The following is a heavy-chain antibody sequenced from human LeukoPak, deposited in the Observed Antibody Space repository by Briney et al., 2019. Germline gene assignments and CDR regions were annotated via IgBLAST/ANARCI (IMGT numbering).Heavy chain of an antibody. D-gene: IGHD2-2*01. CDR3: ARLPYRCSSSSCNPTGPDY. V-gene: IGHV4-38-2*01. Sequence: NSSETLSLTCAVSGYSISSGYYWGWIRQPPGKGLEWIGNIYHSGSTYYNPSLKSRVTISVDTSKNQFSLKLSSVTAADTAVYYCARLPYRCSSSSCNPTGPDYWGQGTLVTVSS. J-gene: IGHJ4*02. CDR1: GYSISSGYY. CDR2: IYHSGST.